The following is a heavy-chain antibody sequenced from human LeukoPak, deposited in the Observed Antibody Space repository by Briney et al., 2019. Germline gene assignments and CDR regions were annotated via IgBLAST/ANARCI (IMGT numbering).Heavy chain of an antibody. CDR2: IYDSGST. CDR1: GVSISSYY. J-gene: IGHJ4*02. Sequence: PSGTLSLTCTVSGVSISSYYWSWIRQPPGKGLEWIGFIYDSGSTNYNPSLKSRVTISADTSKNQFSLNLTSVTAADTAVYYCASDGGGGTATFAYWGQGTLVTVSS. V-gene: IGHV4-59*01. D-gene: IGHD2-15*01. CDR3: ASDGGGGTATFAY.